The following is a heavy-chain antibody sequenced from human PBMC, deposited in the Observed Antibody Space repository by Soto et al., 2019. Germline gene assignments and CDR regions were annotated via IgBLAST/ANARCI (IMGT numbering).Heavy chain of an antibody. D-gene: IGHD1-26*01. Sequence: QVQLQQWGAGLLKPSETLSLTCAVYGASFSGYYWSWIRQPPGKGLEWIGEINHSGSTNYNPSLKIRVTKSVDTSKNQFSLKLSSVTAADTAVYYCARGRLGGAADWGQGTLVTVSS. J-gene: IGHJ4*02. CDR1: GASFSGYY. CDR2: INHSGST. V-gene: IGHV4-34*01. CDR3: ARGRLGGAAD.